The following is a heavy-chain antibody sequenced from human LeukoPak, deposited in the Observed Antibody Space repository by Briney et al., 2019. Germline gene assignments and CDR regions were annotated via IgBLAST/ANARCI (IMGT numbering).Heavy chain of an antibody. CDR2: IRYDGSNK. D-gene: IGHD6-19*01. V-gene: IGHV3-30*02. CDR1: GFTFSSYG. J-gene: IGHJ5*02. Sequence: GGSLRLSCAASGFTFSSYGMHWVRQAPGKGLEWVAFIRYDGSNKYYADSVKGRFTISGDNSKNTLYLQMNSLRAEDTAVYYCAKDGGPIAVAGTFGFDPWGQGTLVTVSS. CDR3: AKDGGPIAVAGTFGFDP.